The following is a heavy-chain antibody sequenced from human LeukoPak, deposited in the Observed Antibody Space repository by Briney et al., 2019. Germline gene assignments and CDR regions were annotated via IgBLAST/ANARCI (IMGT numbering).Heavy chain of an antibody. Sequence: GGSLRLSCAASGFTFSSYAMHWVRQAPGKGLEWVAVISYDGSNRYYADSVRGRFTISRDNSKNTLYLQMNSLRAEDTAVYYCARETGSAVGSTDFDYWGQGTLVTVSS. J-gene: IGHJ4*02. V-gene: IGHV3-30-3*01. CDR1: GFTFSSYA. CDR2: ISYDGSNR. CDR3: ARETGSAVGSTDFDY. D-gene: IGHD4-17*01.